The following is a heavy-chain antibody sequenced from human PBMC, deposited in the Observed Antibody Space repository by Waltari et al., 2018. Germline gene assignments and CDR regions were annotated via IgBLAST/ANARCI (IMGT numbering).Heavy chain of an antibody. Sequence: QVQLQQWGAGLLKPSETLSLTCAVYGGSFSGYYWSWIRQSPGKGLEWIGEINHSGSTNYSPSLKSRVTISVDTSKNQFSLTVSSVTAADTAVYYCARQFSSGWYSEYWGQGTLVTVSS. CDR3: ARQFSSGWYSEY. J-gene: IGHJ4*02. D-gene: IGHD6-19*01. V-gene: IGHV4-34*01. CDR1: GGSFSGYY. CDR2: INHSGST.